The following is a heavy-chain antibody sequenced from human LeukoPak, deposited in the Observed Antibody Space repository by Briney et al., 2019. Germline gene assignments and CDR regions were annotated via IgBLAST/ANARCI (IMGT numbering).Heavy chain of an antibody. J-gene: IGHJ4*02. V-gene: IGHV4-59*08. D-gene: IGHD1-14*01. CDR2: IHNSGRT. CDR3: ARHGTISSESYFDY. Sequence: SETLSLTCSVSGGSVSSYYWSWIRQSPGKGLEWIGYIHNSGRTSYNPSLKSRVTGFVDTSKNQVSLRLSSATAADTAVYYCARHGTISSESYFDYWGQGALVTVSS. CDR1: GGSVSSYY.